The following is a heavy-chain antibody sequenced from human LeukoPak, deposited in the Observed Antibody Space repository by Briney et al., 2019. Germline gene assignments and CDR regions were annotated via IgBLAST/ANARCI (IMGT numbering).Heavy chain of an antibody. CDR3: ARLSSSSWYYQATDY. Sequence: SETLSLTCAVYGGSFSGYYWSWIRQPPGKGLEWIGEINHSGSTNYNPSLKSRVTISVDTSKNQFSLKLSSVTAADTAVYYCARLSSSSWYYQATDYWGQGTLVTVSS. V-gene: IGHV4-34*01. J-gene: IGHJ4*02. D-gene: IGHD6-13*01. CDR1: GGSFSGYY. CDR2: INHSGST.